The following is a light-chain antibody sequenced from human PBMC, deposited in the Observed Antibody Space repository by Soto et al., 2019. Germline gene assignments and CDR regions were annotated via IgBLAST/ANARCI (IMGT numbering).Light chain of an antibody. CDR1: QDISNY. CDR2: DAS. V-gene: IGKV1-33*01. CDR3: QQYDNLPT. J-gene: IGKJ5*01. Sequence: DIQMTQSPSSLSASVGDRVTXXXQASQDISNYLNWYQQKPGKAPKLLIYDASNLETGVPSRFSGSGSGTDFTFTISSLQPEDIATYYCQQYDNLPTFGQGTRLEIK.